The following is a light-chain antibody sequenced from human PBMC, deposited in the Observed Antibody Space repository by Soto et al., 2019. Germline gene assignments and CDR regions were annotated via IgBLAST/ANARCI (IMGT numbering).Light chain of an antibody. CDR3: AAWDDSLSGGV. J-gene: IGLJ1*01. CDR1: SSNIGSNY. Sequence: QSVLTQPPSASGTPGQRVTISCSGSSSNIGSNYVYWYQQLPGTAPKLLIYRNNQRPSGVPDRFSGSKSGTSASLAISGHRSEDEADYYCAAWDDSLSGGVFGTGTKLTVL. CDR2: RNN. V-gene: IGLV1-47*01.